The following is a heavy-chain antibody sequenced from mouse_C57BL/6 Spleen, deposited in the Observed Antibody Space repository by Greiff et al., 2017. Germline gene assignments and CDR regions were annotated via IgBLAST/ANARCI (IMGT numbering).Heavy chain of an antibody. CDR2: INPSTGGT. Sequence: VHVKQSGPELVKPGASVKISCKASGYSFTGYYMNWVKQSPEKSLEWIGEINPSTGGTTYNQKFKAKATLTVDKSSSTAYMQLKSLTSEDSAVYYCARDGSYAMDYWGQGTSVTVSS. D-gene: IGHD2-3*01. CDR3: ARDGSYAMDY. V-gene: IGHV1-42*01. J-gene: IGHJ4*01. CDR1: GYSFTGYY.